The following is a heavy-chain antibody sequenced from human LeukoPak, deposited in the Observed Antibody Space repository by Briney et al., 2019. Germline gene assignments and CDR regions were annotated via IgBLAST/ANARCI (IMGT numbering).Heavy chain of an antibody. Sequence: SVKVSCKASGYTFTSYGISWVRQAPGQGLEWMGGIIPIFGTANYAQKFQGRVTITADESTSTAYMELSSLRSEDTAVYYCASIYDSTDYWGQGTLVTVSS. CDR2: IIPIFGTA. CDR1: GYTFTSYG. D-gene: IGHD3-22*01. J-gene: IGHJ4*02. V-gene: IGHV1-69*13. CDR3: ASIYDSTDY.